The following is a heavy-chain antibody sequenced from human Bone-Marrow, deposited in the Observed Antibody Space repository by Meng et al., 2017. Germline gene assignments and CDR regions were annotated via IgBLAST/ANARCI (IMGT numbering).Heavy chain of an antibody. CDR1: GFTFSSYG. J-gene: IGHJ6*02. CDR3: ARGSDNYYYYGMDV. Sequence: GESLKISCAASGFTFSSYGMHWVRQAPGKGLEWVAVIWYDGSNKYYADSVKGRFTISRDNSKNTLYLQMNSLRAEETAVYYCARGSDNYYYYGMDVWGQGTTVTVSS. V-gene: IGHV3-33*01. CDR2: IWYDGSNK.